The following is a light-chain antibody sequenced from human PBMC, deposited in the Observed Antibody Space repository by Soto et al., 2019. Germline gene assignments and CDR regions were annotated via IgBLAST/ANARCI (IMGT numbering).Light chain of an antibody. CDR1: SSNIASNT. V-gene: IGLV1-44*01. Sequence: QSVLTQPPSASGTPGQRVTVSCSGSSSNIASNTVNWYQQLPGTAPKLLIYSNDQRPSGVPDRFSASKSGTSASLAISGLQSEDEADYYCASWDDSLNGHVFRTGTKLTVL. J-gene: IGLJ1*01. CDR2: SND. CDR3: ASWDDSLNGHV.